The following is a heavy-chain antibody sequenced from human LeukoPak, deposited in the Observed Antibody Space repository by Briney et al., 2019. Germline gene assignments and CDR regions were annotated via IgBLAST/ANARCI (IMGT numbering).Heavy chain of an antibody. V-gene: IGHV1-69*05. CDR2: IIPIFGIA. D-gene: IGHD4-11*01. Sequence: ASVKVSCKASGGTFSSYANSWVRQAPGQGLEWMGGIIPIFGIANYAQKFQGRDTITTDESTSTAYMELSSLRSEDTAVYYCARADYSNYVQNWFDPWGQGTLVTVSS. CDR1: GGTFSSYA. J-gene: IGHJ5*02. CDR3: ARADYSNYVQNWFDP.